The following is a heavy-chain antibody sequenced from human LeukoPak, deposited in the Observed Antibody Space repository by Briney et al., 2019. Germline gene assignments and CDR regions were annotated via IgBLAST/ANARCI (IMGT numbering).Heavy chain of an antibody. CDR3: ARVLRIPSRDDWFDP. CDR1: GFTFSSYW. V-gene: IGHV3-7*01. CDR2: IKQDGSEK. Sequence: PGGSLRLSCAASGFTFSSYWMSWVRQAPGKGLEWVANIKQDGSEKYYVDSVKGRFTISRDNAKNSLYLQMNSLRAEDTAVYYCARVLRIPSRDDWFDPWGQGTLVTVSS. J-gene: IGHJ5*02.